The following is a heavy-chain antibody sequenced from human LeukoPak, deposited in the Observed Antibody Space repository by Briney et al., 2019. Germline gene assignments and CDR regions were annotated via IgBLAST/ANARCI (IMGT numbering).Heavy chain of an antibody. J-gene: IGHJ3*02. CDR2: ISWNSGSI. V-gene: IGHV3-9*01. Sequence: GGSLRLSCAASGFTFSSYAMSWVRQAPGKGLEWVSGISWNSGSIGYADSVEGRFTISRDNAKNSLYLQMNSLRDEDTALYYCAKDRGATSHTRSFDIWGQGTMVTVSS. CDR3: AKDRGATSHTRSFDI. D-gene: IGHD1-26*01. CDR1: GFTFSSYA.